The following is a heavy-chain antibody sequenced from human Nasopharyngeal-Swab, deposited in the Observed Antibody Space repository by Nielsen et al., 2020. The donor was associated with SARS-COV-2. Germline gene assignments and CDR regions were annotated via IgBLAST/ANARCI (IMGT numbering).Heavy chain of an antibody. Sequence: IRRPPGKGLEWVSVIYYGGDITYYADSVKGRFTTSRDNSKNTVHLQMNSLRADDTAIYYCAKNRDSVAGTPDDAFDIWGQGTMVTVSS. CDR2: IYYGGDIT. D-gene: IGHD6-19*01. CDR3: AKNRDSVAGTPDDAFDI. V-gene: IGHV3-23*03. J-gene: IGHJ3*02.